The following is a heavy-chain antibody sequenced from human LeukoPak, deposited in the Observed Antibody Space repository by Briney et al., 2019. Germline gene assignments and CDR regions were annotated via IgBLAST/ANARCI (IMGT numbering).Heavy chain of an antibody. V-gene: IGHV4-39*07. Sequence: SETLSLTCTVSGGSISSSSYYWGWIRQPPGKGLEWIGSIYYSGSTNYNPSLKSRVTISVDTSKNQFSLKLSSVTAADTAVYYCARVRRDGYNSRSKNWFDPWGQGTLVTVSS. CDR3: ARVRRDGYNSRSKNWFDP. J-gene: IGHJ5*02. CDR2: IYYSGST. D-gene: IGHD5-24*01. CDR1: GGSISSSSYY.